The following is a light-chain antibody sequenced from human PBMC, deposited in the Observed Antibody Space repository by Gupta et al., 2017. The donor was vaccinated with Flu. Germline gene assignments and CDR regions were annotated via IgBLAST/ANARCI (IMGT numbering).Light chain of an antibody. CDR1: SSNLGNNY. J-gene: IGLJ3*02. Sequence: QSVFTQPPSVSPAPGQMVTISFPGSSSNLGNNYVSWYQQFPGTAPKLLIDETNRRPSGIPDRVYGSKSGTSATLGITGLQTGDEADYYCASCDNSLSATVVGGGTKVTVL. CDR3: ASCDNSLSATV. V-gene: IGLV1-51*02. CDR2: ETN.